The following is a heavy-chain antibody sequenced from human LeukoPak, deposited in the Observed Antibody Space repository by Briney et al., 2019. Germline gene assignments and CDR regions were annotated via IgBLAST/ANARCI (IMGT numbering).Heavy chain of an antibody. CDR2: ISGSDDST. Sequence: GGSLRLSCAASGFTFSSYAMSWVRQAPGKGLEWVSAISGSDDSTFYADSVKGRFTISSDNSKNILYLQMNSLRAEDTAVYYCAKDLNLVLALFYYYMDVWGKGTTVTVSS. CDR3: AKDLNLVLALFYYYMDV. D-gene: IGHD3-16*01. CDR1: GFTFSSYA. J-gene: IGHJ6*03. V-gene: IGHV3-23*01.